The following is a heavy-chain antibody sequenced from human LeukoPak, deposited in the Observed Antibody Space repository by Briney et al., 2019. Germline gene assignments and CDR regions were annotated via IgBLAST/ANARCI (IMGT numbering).Heavy chain of an antibody. D-gene: IGHD6-6*01. CDR3: ARGRGTSSFDY. Sequence: ASVKVSCKASEYTFTTYYFHWVRQAPGQGLEWMGWINPNSGDSKCTEKFQDRVTMTRDTSISTVYMELSRLRYDDTAVYYRARGRGTSSFDYWGQGTLVTVSS. V-gene: IGHV1-2*02. CDR2: INPNSGDS. CDR1: EYTFTTYY. J-gene: IGHJ4*02.